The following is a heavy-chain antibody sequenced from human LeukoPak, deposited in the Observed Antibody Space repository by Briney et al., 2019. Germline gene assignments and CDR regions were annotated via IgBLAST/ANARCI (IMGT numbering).Heavy chain of an antibody. CDR1: GLTFGNAW. V-gene: IGHV3-15*01. J-gene: IGHJ4*02. CDR2: ITSKTSDEAT. Sequence: GGSRRLSCAASGLTFGNAWMSWVRQAPGKGLEWVARITSKTSDEATDYAAPVRGRFTISRDDSKATLHLQMDSLETEDTAIYYCTTYRYSYGSTGYSYFDYWGQGILVTVSS. CDR3: TTYRYSYGSTGYSYFDY. D-gene: IGHD3-22*01.